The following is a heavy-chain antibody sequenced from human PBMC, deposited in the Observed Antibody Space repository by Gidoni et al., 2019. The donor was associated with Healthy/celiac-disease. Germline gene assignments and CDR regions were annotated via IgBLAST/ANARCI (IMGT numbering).Heavy chain of an antibody. Sequence: QVQLVQSGAEVKKPGASVKVSCKASGYTFTSYYMHWVRQAPGQGLEWMGIINPSGGSTSYAQKFQGRVTMTRDTSTSTVYMELSSLRSEDTAVYYCARDGVGATTFKSQIDEQYGMDVWGQGTTVTVSS. V-gene: IGHV1-46*01. CDR1: GYTFTSYY. CDR3: ARDGVGATTFKSQIDEQYGMDV. J-gene: IGHJ6*02. D-gene: IGHD1-26*01. CDR2: INPSGGST.